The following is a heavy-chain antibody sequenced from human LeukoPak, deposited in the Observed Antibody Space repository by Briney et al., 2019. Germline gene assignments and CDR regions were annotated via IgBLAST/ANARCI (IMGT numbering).Heavy chain of an antibody. CDR2: INSEGAST. Sequence: PGRSLRLSCAASGFTFDDYAMHWGRQAPGKGLEWVSRINSEGASTSFADSVKGRFTFSRDNAKNTLYLQMNSLRAEDTAVYYCARDQNPHSSGYYESVEDAFDIWGQGTMVTVSS. D-gene: IGHD3-22*01. V-gene: IGHV3-74*01. CDR3: ARDQNPHSSGYYESVEDAFDI. CDR1: GFTFDDYA. J-gene: IGHJ3*02.